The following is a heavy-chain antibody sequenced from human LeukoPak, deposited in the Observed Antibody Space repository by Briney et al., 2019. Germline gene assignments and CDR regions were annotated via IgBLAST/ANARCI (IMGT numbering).Heavy chain of an antibody. CDR1: GFTFSSYS. CDR3: ARRSSGSPPYYFDY. V-gene: IGHV3-21*01. Sequence: GGSLRLSCAASGFTFSSYSMNWVRQAPGKGLEWVSSISSSSSYIYYADSVKGRFTISRDNAKNTLDPQMNSLRAEDTAVYYCARRSSGSPPYYFDYWGQGTLVTVSS. D-gene: IGHD1-26*01. CDR2: ISSSSSYI. J-gene: IGHJ4*02.